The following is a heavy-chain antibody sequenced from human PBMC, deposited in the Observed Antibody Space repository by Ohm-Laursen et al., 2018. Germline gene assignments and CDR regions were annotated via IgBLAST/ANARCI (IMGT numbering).Heavy chain of an antibody. V-gene: IGHV3-21*01. CDR1: GFTFSSYS. D-gene: IGHD6-19*01. J-gene: IGHJ4*02. Sequence: SLRLSCSASGFTFSSYSMNWVRQAPGKGLEWVSSISSSSSYIYYADSVKGRFTISRDNAKNSLYLQMNSLRAEDTAVYYCARGIAVADLDYWGQGTLVTVSS. CDR3: ARGIAVADLDY. CDR2: ISSSSSYI.